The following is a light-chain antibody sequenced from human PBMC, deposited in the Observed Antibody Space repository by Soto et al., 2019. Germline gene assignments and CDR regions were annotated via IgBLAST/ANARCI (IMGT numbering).Light chain of an antibody. CDR2: DAS. Sequence: DSQMTQSPSTLSSSAGDRVTITCRASQSISSWLAWYQQKPGKAPKLLIYDASSLESGVPSRFSGSGSGTEFTLTISSLQPDDFATYYCQQYNSYSRTFGQGTKVDIK. CDR1: QSISSW. CDR3: QQYNSYSRT. J-gene: IGKJ1*01. V-gene: IGKV1-5*01.